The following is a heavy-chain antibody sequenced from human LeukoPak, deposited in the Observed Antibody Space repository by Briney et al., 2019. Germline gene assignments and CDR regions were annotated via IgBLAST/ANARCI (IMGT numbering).Heavy chain of an antibody. J-gene: IGHJ5*02. D-gene: IGHD3-16*01. CDR1: GYTFTSYG. V-gene: IGHV1-18*01. CDR3: ARGLYYDYVWGSFPFDP. Sequence: ASVKVSCKASGYTFTSYGISWVRQAPGQGLEWMGWISAYNGNTNYAQKFQGRVTMTRDTSTSTVYMELSSLRSEDTAVYYCARGLYYDYVWGSFPFDPWGQGTLVTVSS. CDR2: ISAYNGNT.